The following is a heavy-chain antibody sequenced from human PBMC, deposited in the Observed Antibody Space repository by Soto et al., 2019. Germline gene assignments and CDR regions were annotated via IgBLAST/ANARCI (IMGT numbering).Heavy chain of an antibody. V-gene: IGHV1-58*01. D-gene: IGHD3-10*01. CDR2: IVVGSGNT. J-gene: IGHJ5*02. CDR1: GFTFTSSA. Sequence: QMQLVQSGPEVKKPGTSVKVSCKASGFTFTSSAVQWVRQARGQRLEWIGWIVVGSGNTNYAQKFQERVTITRDMSTSTAYMELSSLRSEDTAVYYCAAEASRDYGSGSYYLNWFDPWGQGTLVTVSS. CDR3: AAEASRDYGSGSYYLNWFDP.